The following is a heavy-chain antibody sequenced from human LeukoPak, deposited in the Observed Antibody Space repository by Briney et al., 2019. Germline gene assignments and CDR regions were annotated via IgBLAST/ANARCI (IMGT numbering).Heavy chain of an antibody. Sequence: PGGSLRLSCAASGFTFSSYSMNWVRQAPGKGLEWVSSISSSSSYIYYADSVKGRFTISRDNAKNSLYLQMNSLRAEDTAVYYCARGSNPYSSGWCDNYWGQGTLVTVSS. CDR1: GFTFSSYS. V-gene: IGHV3-21*01. J-gene: IGHJ4*02. D-gene: IGHD6-19*01. CDR3: ARGSNPYSSGWCDNY. CDR2: ISSSSSYI.